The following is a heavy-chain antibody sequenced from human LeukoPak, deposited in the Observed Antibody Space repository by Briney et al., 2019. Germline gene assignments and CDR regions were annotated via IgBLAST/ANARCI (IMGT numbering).Heavy chain of an antibody. J-gene: IGHJ4*02. V-gene: IGHV4-4*09. CDR3: ASSSSSLWNFDY. CDR2: IYTSGST. D-gene: IGHD6-6*01. CDR1: GGSISSYY. Sequence: SSETLSLTYTVSGGSISSYYWSWIRQPPGKGLEWIGYIYTSGSTNYNPSLKSRVTISVDTSKNQFSLKLSSVTAADTAVYYCASSSSSLWNFDYWGQGTLVTVSS.